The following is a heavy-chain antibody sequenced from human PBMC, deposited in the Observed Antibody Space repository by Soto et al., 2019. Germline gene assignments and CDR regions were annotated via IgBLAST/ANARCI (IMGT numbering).Heavy chain of an antibody. V-gene: IGHV3-7*01. D-gene: IGHD3-10*01. CDR3: ARDSSLLWFGELLDY. J-gene: IGHJ4*02. CDR1: GFTFSSYW. CDR2: IKQDGSEK. Sequence: PGGSLRLSCAASGFTFSSYWMSWVRQAPGKGLEWVANIKQDGSEKYYVDSVKGRFTISRDNAKNSLYLQMNSLRAEDTAVYYCARDSSLLWFGELLDYWGQGTLVTVSS.